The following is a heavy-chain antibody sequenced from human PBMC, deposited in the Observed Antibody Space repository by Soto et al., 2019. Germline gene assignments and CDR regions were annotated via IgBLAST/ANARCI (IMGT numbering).Heavy chain of an antibody. CDR1: GYSFTSYW. CDR3: ASLLTYYDFWSGPSYYYGMDV. D-gene: IGHD3-3*01. J-gene: IGHJ6*02. Sequence: PGESLKISCKGSGYSFTSYWISWVRQMPGKGLEWMGRIDPSGSYTNYSPSFQGHVTISADKSISTAYLQWSSLKASDTAMYYCASLLTYYDFWSGPSYYYGMDVWGQGTTVTVSS. V-gene: IGHV5-10-1*01. CDR2: IDPSGSYT.